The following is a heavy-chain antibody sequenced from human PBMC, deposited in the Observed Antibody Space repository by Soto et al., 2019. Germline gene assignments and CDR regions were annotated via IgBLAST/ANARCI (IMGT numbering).Heavy chain of an antibody. D-gene: IGHD6-13*01. Sequence: EVQLVESGGGLVKPGGSLRLSCAASGFTFSTYSMNWVRQAPGKGLEWVSSISSSSSYIYYADSVKGRFTISRDNAKNSLYLQMNSLRAEDTAVYYWAREIRLSSWTLDYWGQGTLVTVSS. CDR3: AREIRLSSWTLDY. J-gene: IGHJ4*02. CDR2: ISSSSSYI. V-gene: IGHV3-21*01. CDR1: GFTFSTYS.